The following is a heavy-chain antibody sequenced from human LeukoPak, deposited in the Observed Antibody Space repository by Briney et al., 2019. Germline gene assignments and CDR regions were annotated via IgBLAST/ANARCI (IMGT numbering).Heavy chain of an antibody. CDR2: INPNSGGT. CDR1: GYTFTGYY. CDR3: ARSIAARRGLYYYYYMDV. Sequence: ASVKVSCKASGYTFTGYYMHWVRQAPGQGLEWMGWINPNSGGTNYAKKFQGRVTMTRDTSISTAYMELSRLRSDDTAVYYCARSIAARRGLYYYYYMDVWGKGTTVTVSS. D-gene: IGHD6-6*01. V-gene: IGHV1-2*02. J-gene: IGHJ6*03.